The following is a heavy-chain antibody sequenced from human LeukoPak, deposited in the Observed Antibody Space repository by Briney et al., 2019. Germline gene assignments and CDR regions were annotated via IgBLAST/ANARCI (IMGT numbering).Heavy chain of an antibody. J-gene: IGHJ4*02. Sequence: ASVKVSCKASGYTFTSYDINWVREATGQGLEWMGWMNPKSGNTGYAQKFQGRVTMTRDTSISTAYMELGSLRSEDTAVYYCASVTGSIDYWGQGTLVTVSS. V-gene: IGHV1-8*01. CDR3: ASVTGSIDY. CDR2: MNPKSGNT. D-gene: IGHD1-26*01. CDR1: GYTFTSYD.